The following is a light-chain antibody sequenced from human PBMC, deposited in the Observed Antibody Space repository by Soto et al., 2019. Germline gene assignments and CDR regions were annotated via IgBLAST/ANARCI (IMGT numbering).Light chain of an antibody. CDR1: QSVSGSY. V-gene: IGKV3-20*01. Sequence: EIVLTQSPGTLSLSPGERATLSCRASQSVSGSYLAWYQQKPGQAPRLLIYGASSRATGIPDRFSGSGSGTDFTLTISRLDPEDFAVYYCQQSGSSPRTFGQGTKVEIK. CDR3: QQSGSSPRT. CDR2: GAS. J-gene: IGKJ1*01.